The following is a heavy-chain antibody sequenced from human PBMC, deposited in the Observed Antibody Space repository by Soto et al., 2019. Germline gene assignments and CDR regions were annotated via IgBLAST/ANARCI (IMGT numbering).Heavy chain of an antibody. CDR1: GLTVSRTQ. Sequence: EVQLVETGGGLIQPGGSLRLYCAASGLTVSRTQMAWVRQVPGKGLQWVSVIYSAGSTYYANAVKGRFTISRDISENKIYLDLSRVTGVDTAIYYCARAREPEYSSSIFFDYWGRGILVTVSS. CDR3: ARAREPEYSSSIFFDY. V-gene: IGHV3-53*02. D-gene: IGHD6-6*01. CDR2: IYSAGST. J-gene: IGHJ4*02.